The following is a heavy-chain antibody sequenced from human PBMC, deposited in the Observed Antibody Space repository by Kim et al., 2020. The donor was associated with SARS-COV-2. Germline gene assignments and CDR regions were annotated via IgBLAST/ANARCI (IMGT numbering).Heavy chain of an antibody. D-gene: IGHD1-1*01. CDR1: GFTFSSYG. V-gene: IGHV3-33*01. CDR3: ARENYYNWNDVLFDP. CDR2: IWYDGSNK. J-gene: IGHJ5*02. Sequence: GGSLRLSCAASGFTFSSYGMHWVRQAPGKGLEWVAVIWYDGSNKYYADSVKGRFTISRDNSKNTLFLQMNSLRAEDTAVYYCARENYYNWNDVLFDPWGQGTLVTVSS.